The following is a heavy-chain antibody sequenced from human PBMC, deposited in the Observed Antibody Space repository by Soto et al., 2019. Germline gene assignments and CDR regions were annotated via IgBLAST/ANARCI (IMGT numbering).Heavy chain of an antibody. V-gene: IGHV3-30-3*01. J-gene: IGHJ4*02. CDR1: GFTFSSYA. D-gene: IGHD3-9*01. CDR2: ISYDGSNK. Sequence: GGSLRLSCAASGFTFSSYAMHWVRQAPGKGLEWVAVISYDGSNKYYADSVKGRFTISRDNSKNTLYMYMNSLRAEDTAVYYCAKLPQYDILTGYLNYFDYWGQGTLVTVSS. CDR3: AKLPQYDILTGYLNYFDY.